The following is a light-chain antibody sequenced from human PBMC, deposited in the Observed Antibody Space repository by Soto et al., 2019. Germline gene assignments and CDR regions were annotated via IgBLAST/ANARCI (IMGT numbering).Light chain of an antibody. Sequence: IALRHSPATLSLSPGERATLSCRASQSVSSYLAWYQQKPGQAPRLLIYDASNRATGIPARFSGSGSGTDFTLTISSLEPEDFAVYYCQQRSNWPPKTFGQGTKVDI. CDR3: QQRSNWPPKT. V-gene: IGKV3-11*01. CDR1: QSVSSY. CDR2: DAS. J-gene: IGKJ1*01.